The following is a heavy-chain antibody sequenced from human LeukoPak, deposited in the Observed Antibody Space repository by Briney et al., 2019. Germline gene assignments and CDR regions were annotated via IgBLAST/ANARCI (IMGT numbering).Heavy chain of an antibody. CDR1: GYTFTSYD. Sequence: ASVKVSCKASGYTFTSYDINWVRQATRQGLEWMGWMNPNSGNTGYAQKFQGRVTMTRNTSISTAYMELSSVRSEDTAVYYCASSIAVAGTGFQHWGQGTLVTVSS. CDR3: ASSIAVAGTGFQH. CDR2: MNPNSGNT. V-gene: IGHV1-8*01. J-gene: IGHJ1*01. D-gene: IGHD6-19*01.